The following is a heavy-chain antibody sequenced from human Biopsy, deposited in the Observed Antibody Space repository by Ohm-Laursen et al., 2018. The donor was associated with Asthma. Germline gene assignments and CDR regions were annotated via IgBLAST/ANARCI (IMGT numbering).Heavy chain of an antibody. V-gene: IGHV1-2*06. CDR3: GLGKGGDQHTMVTLYS. CDR1: GYTFIGYH. Sequence: ASVKVSCKTSGYTFIGYHIHWVRQAPGQGLEWMGRINPNSGGTNYAQKFQGRVTMTSDTSISTSYMDLRSLRSDDSAVYFCGLGKGGDQHTMVTLYSWGQGTLVTVSS. D-gene: IGHD7-27*01. J-gene: IGHJ4*02. CDR2: INPNSGGT.